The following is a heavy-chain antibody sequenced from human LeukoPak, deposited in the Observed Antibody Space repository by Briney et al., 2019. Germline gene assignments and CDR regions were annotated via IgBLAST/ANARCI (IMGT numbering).Heavy chain of an antibody. Sequence: GGSLRLSCAASGFTFSSYGMHWVRQAPGKGLEWVSVIYSGGSTYYADSVRGRFTISRDNSKNTLYLQMNSLRAEDTAVYYCARDSWFGELGFDYWGQGTLVTVSS. V-gene: IGHV3-53*01. CDR2: IYSGGST. CDR1: GFTFSSYG. J-gene: IGHJ4*02. CDR3: ARDSWFGELGFDY. D-gene: IGHD3-10*01.